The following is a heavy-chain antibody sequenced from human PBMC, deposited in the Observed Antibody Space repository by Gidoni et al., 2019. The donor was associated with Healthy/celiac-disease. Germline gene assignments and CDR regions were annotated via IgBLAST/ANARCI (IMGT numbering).Heavy chain of an antibody. J-gene: IGHJ3*02. CDR3: ASRSGGSLDAFDI. D-gene: IGHD2-15*01. CDR2: IYYSGST. Sequence: QVQLQESCPGLVKPSETLSLTCTVAGGSISSYYWSWIRQPPGKGLEWIGYIYYSGSTNYNPTLKSRVTISVDTSKNQFSLKLSSVTAADTAVYYCASRSGGSLDAFDIWGQGTMVTVSS. V-gene: IGHV4-59*01. CDR1: GGSISSYY.